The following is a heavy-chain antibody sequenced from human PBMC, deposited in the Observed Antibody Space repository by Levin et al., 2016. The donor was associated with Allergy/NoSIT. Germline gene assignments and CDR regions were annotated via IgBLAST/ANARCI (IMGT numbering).Heavy chain of an antibody. D-gene: IGHD3-9*01. J-gene: IGHJ4*02. CDR3: ARDSANYDILTGYSDY. CDR2: ISAYNGNT. Sequence: WVRQAPGQGLEWMGWISAYNGNTNYAQKLQGRVTMTTDTSTSTAYMELRSLRSDDTAVYYCARDSANYDILTGYSDYWGQGTLVTVSS. V-gene: IGHV1-18*01.